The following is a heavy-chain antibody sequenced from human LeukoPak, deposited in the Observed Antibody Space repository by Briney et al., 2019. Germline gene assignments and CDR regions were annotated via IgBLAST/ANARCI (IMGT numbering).Heavy chain of an antibody. D-gene: IGHD6-19*01. J-gene: IGHJ4*02. Sequence: GGSLRLFCAASGFTFSSYSMNWVRQAPGKGLEWVSYISGFSNYMYYQDSVRGRFTVSRDNGKSSLYLQMNSLRAEDTGLYYCARATQWSIDYWGQGVLVTVSS. V-gene: IGHV3-21*05. CDR2: ISGFSNYM. CDR3: ARATQWSIDY. CDR1: GFTFSSYS.